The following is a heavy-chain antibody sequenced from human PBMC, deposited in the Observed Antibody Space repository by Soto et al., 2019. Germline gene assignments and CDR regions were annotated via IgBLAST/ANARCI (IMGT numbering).Heavy chain of an antibody. CDR3: ARLNWGDAFDI. V-gene: IGHV3-7*05. CDR2: IKQDGSEK. Sequence: EVQLVESGGGLVQPGGSLRLSCAASGFTFSSYWMSWVRQAPGKGLEWVANIKQDGSEKYYVDSVKGRFAISRDNAKNSLYLQMNSLRAEDTAVYYCARLNWGDAFDIWGQGTMVTVSS. CDR1: GFTFSSYW. D-gene: IGHD7-27*01. J-gene: IGHJ3*02.